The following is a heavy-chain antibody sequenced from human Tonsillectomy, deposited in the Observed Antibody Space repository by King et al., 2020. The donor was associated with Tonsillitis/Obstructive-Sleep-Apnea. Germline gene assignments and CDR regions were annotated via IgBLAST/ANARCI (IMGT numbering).Heavy chain of an antibody. Sequence: VQLVESGGGVVQPGRSLRLSCAASGFTFSSYGMHWVRQAPGKGLEWVAVIWYDGSNKYYADSVKGRFTISRDNSKNTLYLQMNSLKAEDTAVYYCARIKSYDYILKGYMDVWGQGTTVTVSS. CDR3: ARIKSYDYILKGYMDV. J-gene: IGHJ6*03. V-gene: IGHV3-33*01. CDR2: IWYDGSNK. D-gene: IGHD3-16*01. CDR1: GFTFSSYG.